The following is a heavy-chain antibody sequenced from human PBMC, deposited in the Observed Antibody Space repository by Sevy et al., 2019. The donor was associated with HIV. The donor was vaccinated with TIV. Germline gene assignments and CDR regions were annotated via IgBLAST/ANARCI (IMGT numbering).Heavy chain of an antibody. V-gene: IGHV3-48*02. D-gene: IGHD7-27*01. Sequence: GGSLRLSCAASGFTFSHHNMNWVRQAPGKGLEWISYTSKSGSTTYFADSVRGRFTISRENAKNSLFLEMHSLTDEDTAVYYCAREENRELGTIPLDSWGRGIQVTVSS. CDR3: AREENRELGTIPLDS. CDR2: TSKSGSTT. J-gene: IGHJ4*02. CDR1: GFTFSHHN.